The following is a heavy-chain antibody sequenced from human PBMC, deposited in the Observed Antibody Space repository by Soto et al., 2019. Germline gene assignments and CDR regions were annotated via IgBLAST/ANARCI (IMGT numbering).Heavy chain of an antibody. Sequence: SETLSLTCAVYGGSFSGYYCSWIRQPPGKGLEWIGEINHSGSTNYNPSLKSRVTISVDTSKDHFSLKLSSVTAADTAVYYCARDPMGYTGSYYAGYFDCLGQGMLVTVSS. CDR3: ARDPMGYTGSYYAGYFDC. CDR2: INHSGST. D-gene: IGHD1-26*01. CDR1: GGSFSGYY. J-gene: IGHJ4*02. V-gene: IGHV4-34*09.